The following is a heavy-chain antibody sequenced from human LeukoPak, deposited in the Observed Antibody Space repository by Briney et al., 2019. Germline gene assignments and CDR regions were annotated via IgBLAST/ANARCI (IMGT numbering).Heavy chain of an antibody. CDR3: ARRAGHYDFWSGYFYYFDY. CDR1: GFTFSSYW. J-gene: IGHJ4*02. V-gene: IGHV3-74*01. D-gene: IGHD3-3*01. Sequence: GGCLRLSCAASGFTFSSYWMHWVRQAPGKGLVWVSRINSDVSSTSYADSVKGRFTISRDNAKNTLYLQMNSLRAEDTAVYHCARRAGHYDFWSGYFYYFDYWGQGTLVTVSS. CDR2: INSDVSST.